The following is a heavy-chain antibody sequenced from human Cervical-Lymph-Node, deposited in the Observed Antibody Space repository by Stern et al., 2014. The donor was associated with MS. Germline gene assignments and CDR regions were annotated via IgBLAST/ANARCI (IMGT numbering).Heavy chain of an antibody. CDR1: GYKFSIYW. D-gene: IGHD1-14*01. CDR2: IYPGDSKT. CDR3: ARQTTAWASDV. V-gene: IGHV5-51*01. Sequence: EVQLLESGAELIRPGESLKISCKGSGYKFSIYWIAWVRQMPGKGLEWMGIIYPGDSKTRYSPSFQGQVTMSADKSTSTAYLQWSSLNASDTAMYFCARQTTAWASDVWGQGTLVTVSS. J-gene: IGHJ4*02.